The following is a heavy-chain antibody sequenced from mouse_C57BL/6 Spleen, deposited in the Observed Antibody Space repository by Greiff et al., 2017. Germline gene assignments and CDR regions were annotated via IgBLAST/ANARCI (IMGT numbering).Heavy chain of an antibody. CDR2: ISSGSSTI. J-gene: IGHJ2*01. Sequence: EVHLVESGGGLVKPGGSLKLSCAASGFTFSDYGMHWVRQAPEKGLEWVAYISSGSSTIYYADTVKGRFTISRDNTKNTLFLQMTCLRSEHTTMYYSARDYGPCDYWGQGTPLTVSS. CDR3: ARDYGPCDY. V-gene: IGHV5-17*01. D-gene: IGHD1-1*01. CDR1: GFTFSDYG.